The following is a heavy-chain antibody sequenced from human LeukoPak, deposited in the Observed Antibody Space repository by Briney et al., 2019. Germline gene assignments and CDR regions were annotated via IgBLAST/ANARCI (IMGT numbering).Heavy chain of an antibody. CDR3: ARGRQEISMILVVMTGVSYYLDV. CDR2: INPSGST. J-gene: IGHJ6*03. D-gene: IGHD3-22*01. Sequence: PSETLSLTCAVYGGSFSGYYWTWIRQSPGKGLEWIGEINPSGSTYYNPSLKSRLTISRDTSKNQFSLRLSSVTAADTAVYHCARGRQEISMILVVMTGVSYYLDVWGKGTTVTVS. V-gene: IGHV4-34*01. CDR1: GGSFSGYY.